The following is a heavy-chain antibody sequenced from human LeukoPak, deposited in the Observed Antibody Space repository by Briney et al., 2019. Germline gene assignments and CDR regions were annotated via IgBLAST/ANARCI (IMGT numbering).Heavy chain of an antibody. Sequence: GGSLRLSCAASGFTFSPYFMNWVRQAPGKGLEWVSYISGSSSTIYYADSVKGRFTISRDNSKNTLFLEMNSLRVEDTAVYYCAKAGYTSSWPLDYWGQGTQVTVSS. J-gene: IGHJ4*02. CDR1: GFTFSPYF. V-gene: IGHV3-48*01. CDR2: ISGSSSTI. D-gene: IGHD6-13*01. CDR3: AKAGYTSSWPLDY.